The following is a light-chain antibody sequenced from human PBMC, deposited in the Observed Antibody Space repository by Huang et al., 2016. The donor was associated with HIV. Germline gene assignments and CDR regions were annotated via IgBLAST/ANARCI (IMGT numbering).Light chain of an antibody. CDR1: QSVRDK. CDR3: QQYESWPPLT. V-gene: IGKV3-15*01. Sequence: EIVMTQSPDTLSVSPGGRVTLSCRASQSVRDKLAWYQQKPGQAPRLLLHATSTRAAGVPARFSGSGSGTEFTLTISSLQSEDCGVYYCQQYESWPPLTFGGGTKVEIK. J-gene: IGKJ4*01. CDR2: ATS.